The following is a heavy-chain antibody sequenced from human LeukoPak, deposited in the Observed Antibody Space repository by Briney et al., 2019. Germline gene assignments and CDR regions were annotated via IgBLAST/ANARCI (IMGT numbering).Heavy chain of an antibody. CDR1: GFTFRSFS. CDR2: ISYDGSNK. V-gene: IGHV3-30*09. Sequence: GSMRLSCAASGFTFRSFSVHWGGQAPGKGLGWVAVISYDGSNKYYADSVTGRFAICRDNSRDTLYLQMNSLRAEDTAVYYCAKGDDSIGYRLHYWGQKPLVSVSS. CDR3: AKGDDSIGYRLHY. J-gene: IGHJ4*02. D-gene: IGHD3-22*01.